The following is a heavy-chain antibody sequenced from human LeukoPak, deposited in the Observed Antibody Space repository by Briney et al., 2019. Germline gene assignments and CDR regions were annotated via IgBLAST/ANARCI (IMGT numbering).Heavy chain of an antibody. CDR3: ARDRPYYYDSSGYFLFDY. CDR1: GFTFSSYW. D-gene: IGHD3-22*01. V-gene: IGHV3-7*01. CDR2: IKQDGSEK. J-gene: IGHJ4*02. Sequence: GGSLRLSCAASGFTFSSYWMSWVRQAPGKGLEWVANIKQDGSEKYYVDSVKGRFTISRDNAKNSLYLQMNSLRAEDTAVYYCARDRPYYYDSSGYFLFDYWGQGTLVTVSS.